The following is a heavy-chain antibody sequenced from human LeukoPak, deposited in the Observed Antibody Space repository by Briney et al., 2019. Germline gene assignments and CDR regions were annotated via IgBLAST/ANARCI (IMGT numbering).Heavy chain of an antibody. Sequence: GGTLRLSCAASGFTFSSYSMSWVRQAPGKGLEWVSIISDSGANTYYADSVRGRFTISRDNSKNTLYLQMNSLRAEDTAVYYCAKGSIVGATGLGGNFDYWGQGTLVTVSS. CDR2: ISDSGANT. J-gene: IGHJ4*02. CDR3: AKGSIVGATGLGGNFDY. CDR1: GFTFSSYS. V-gene: IGHV3-23*01. D-gene: IGHD1-26*01.